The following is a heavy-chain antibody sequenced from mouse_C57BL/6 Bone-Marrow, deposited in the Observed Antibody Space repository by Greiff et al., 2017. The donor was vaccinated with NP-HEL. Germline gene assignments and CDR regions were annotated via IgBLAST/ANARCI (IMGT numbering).Heavy chain of an antibody. CDR3: AKGELGGFWYFDV. CDR1: GYTFTSYW. Sequence: QVQLKQPGAELVRPGSSVKLSCKASGYTFTSYWMDWVKQRPGQGLEWIGNIYPSDSETHYNQKFKDKATLTVDKSSSTAYMQLSSLTSEDSAVYYCAKGELGGFWYFDVWGTGTTVTVSS. V-gene: IGHV1-61*01. CDR2: IYPSDSET. D-gene: IGHD4-1*01. J-gene: IGHJ1*03.